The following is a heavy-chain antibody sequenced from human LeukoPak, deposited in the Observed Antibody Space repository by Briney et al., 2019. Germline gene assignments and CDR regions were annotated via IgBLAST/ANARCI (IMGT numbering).Heavy chain of an antibody. CDR3: ARGPYYYDSSGYYADY. V-gene: IGHV4-4*08. Sequence: SETLSLTCTVSGGSISSYYWSWIRQPPGKGLEWIGYIYTSGSTNYNPSLKSRVTMSVDTSKNQFSLKLSSVTAADTAVYYCARGPYYYDSSGYYADYWGQGTLVTVSS. CDR1: GGSISSYY. CDR2: IYTSGST. D-gene: IGHD3-22*01. J-gene: IGHJ4*02.